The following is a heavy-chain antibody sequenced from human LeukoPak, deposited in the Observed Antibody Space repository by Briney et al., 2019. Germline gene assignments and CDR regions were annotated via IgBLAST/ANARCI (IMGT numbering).Heavy chain of an antibody. Sequence: GGSLRLSCAASGFTFSSYAMSWVRQAPGKGLEWVSAISGSGGSTYYADSVKGRFTISRDNTKNSLYLQMDSLRVEDTAVYYCARTIRGYWGQGTLVTVSS. CDR2: ISGSGGST. CDR1: GFTFSSYA. D-gene: IGHD1-7*01. J-gene: IGHJ4*02. CDR3: ARTIRGY. V-gene: IGHV3-23*01.